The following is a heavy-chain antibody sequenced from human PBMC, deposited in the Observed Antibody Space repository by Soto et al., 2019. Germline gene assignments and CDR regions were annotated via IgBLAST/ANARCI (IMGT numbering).Heavy chain of an antibody. Sequence: QVQLVQSGAEVKKPGSSVKVSCKASGYTFTGYDINWVRQATGQGLEWMGWMNPNSGNTGYAQKFQGRVTMTRNTSIGTAYMELSSLRAEDTAVYYCASDLAGRIDYWGQGTLVTVSS. J-gene: IGHJ4*02. CDR1: GYTFTGYD. V-gene: IGHV1-8*01. D-gene: IGHD6-25*01. CDR3: ASDLAGRIDY. CDR2: MNPNSGNT.